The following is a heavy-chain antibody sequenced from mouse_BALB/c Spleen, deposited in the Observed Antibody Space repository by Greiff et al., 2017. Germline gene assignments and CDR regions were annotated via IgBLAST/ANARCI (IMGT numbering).Heavy chain of an antibody. V-gene: IGHV14-3*02. CDR1: GYNIKDTY. CDR2: IDPANGNT. Sequence: VQLQESGAELVKPGASVKLSCTASGYNIKDTYMHWVKQRPEQGLEWIGRIDPANGNTKYDPKFQGKATITADTSSNTASLQLSSLTSEDTAVYYCADDGSYAMDYWGQGTSVTVSS. D-gene: IGHD2-3*01. CDR3: ADDGSYAMDY. J-gene: IGHJ4*01.